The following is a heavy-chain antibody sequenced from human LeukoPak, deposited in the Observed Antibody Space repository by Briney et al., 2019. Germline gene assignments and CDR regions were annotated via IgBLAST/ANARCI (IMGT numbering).Heavy chain of an antibody. J-gene: IGHJ4*02. D-gene: IGHD3-3*01. V-gene: IGHV3-23*01. CDR3: AKEPDYDFWSGYSRGYYFDY. CDR2: ISGSGGST. Sequence: GGSLRLSCAASGFTFDDHGMIWVRQAPGKGLEWVSAISGSGGSTYYADSVKGRFTISRDNSKNTLYLQMNSLRAEDTAVYYCAKEPDYDFWSGYSRGYYFDYWGQGTLVTVSS. CDR1: GFTFDDHG.